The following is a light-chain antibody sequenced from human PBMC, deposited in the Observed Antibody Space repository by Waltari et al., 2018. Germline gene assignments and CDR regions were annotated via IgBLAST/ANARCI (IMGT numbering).Light chain of an antibody. Sequence: DIVMTQSPLSLPVTPGEPASIPCTSSQRLLHTNGYNYLDSYLQKLGQSPQLLIYLGSNRAYGVADRFSGSRAGTDFVLDISRVEADDVGIYYCMQALQTPPSFGQGTKVEIK. V-gene: IGKV2-28*01. J-gene: IGKJ1*01. CDR3: MQALQTPPS. CDR2: LGS. CDR1: QRLLHTNGYNY.